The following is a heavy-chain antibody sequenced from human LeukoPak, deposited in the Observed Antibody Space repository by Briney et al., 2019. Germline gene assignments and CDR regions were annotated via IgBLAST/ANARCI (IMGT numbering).Heavy chain of an antibody. V-gene: IGHV3-21*01. J-gene: IGHJ4*02. CDR1: GFIFSSYS. CDR2: ITGSTKSI. CDR3: ARESEYDFWSGSYFEY. Sequence: IPGGSLRLPCAASGFIFSSYSMNWVRQAPGKGLEWVSSITGSTKSIYYAESLRGRVTISRDNAKNSLYLQMDSLRAEDTAVYYCARESEYDFWSGSYFEYWGQGILVTVSS. D-gene: IGHD3-3*01.